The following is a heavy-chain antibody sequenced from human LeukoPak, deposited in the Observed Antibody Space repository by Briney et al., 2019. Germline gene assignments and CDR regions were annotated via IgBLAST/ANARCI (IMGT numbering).Heavy chain of an antibody. CDR3: ARLGWQWLVYAFDI. CDR2: IYYTGST. D-gene: IGHD6-19*01. J-gene: IGHJ3*02. CDR1: GGSISSSSYY. V-gene: IGHV4-39*01. Sequence: SETLSLTCTASGGSISSSSYYWGWIRQPPGKGLEWIGSIYYTGSTYSNPSLKSRVTISVDTSKNQFSLKLSSVTAADTAVYYCARLGWQWLVYAFDIWGQGTMVTVSS.